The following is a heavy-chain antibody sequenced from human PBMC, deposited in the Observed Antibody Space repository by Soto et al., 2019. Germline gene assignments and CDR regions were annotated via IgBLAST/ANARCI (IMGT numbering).Heavy chain of an antibody. D-gene: IGHD3-3*01. CDR2: VSGDNGHT. V-gene: IGHV1-18*01. CDR3: ARDLGYFRSGACHREWFEP. J-gene: IGHJ5*02. CDR1: GYTFTTHG. Sequence: QVQLVQSGAEVKKPGASVKVSCKASGYTFTTHGISWVRQAPGQGLEWMGWVSGDNGHTNYAQSLQGRVTMTTDTYQNTAYIEATSLRSDDTAVYYCARDLGYFRSGACHREWFEPWGQGTLVTVSS.